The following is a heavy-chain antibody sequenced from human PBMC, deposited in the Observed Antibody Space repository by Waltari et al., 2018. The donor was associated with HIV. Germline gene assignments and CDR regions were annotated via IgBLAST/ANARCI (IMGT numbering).Heavy chain of an antibody. V-gene: IGHV3-23*01. D-gene: IGHD2-15*01. Sequence: EVQLLESGGGLVQPGGSLSLSCAASGFTFNSYAMSWVRQAPGKGLEWVAVISSSGDRTYYPGSVKGRFTISRDTSKNTLYLQMNSLRVEDTAVYYCAKDRKRNNIESYFDYWGQGTLVSVSP. CDR1: GFTFNSYA. CDR3: AKDRKRNNIESYFDY. CDR2: ISSSGDRT. J-gene: IGHJ4*02.